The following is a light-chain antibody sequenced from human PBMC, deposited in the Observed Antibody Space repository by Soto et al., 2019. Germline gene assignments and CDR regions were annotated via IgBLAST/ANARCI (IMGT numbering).Light chain of an antibody. Sequence: QSVLTQPPSASGSPGQSVTISCTGTSSDIGGYNYVSWFQQHPGKAPKLMIYEVSKRPSGVPDRFSGSKSGNTASLTVSGRRAGGEADYSCSSYAVSKNVVSGTGTRVTVL. J-gene: IGLJ1*01. CDR2: EVS. V-gene: IGLV2-8*01. CDR1: SSDIGGYNY. CDR3: SSYAVSKNVV.